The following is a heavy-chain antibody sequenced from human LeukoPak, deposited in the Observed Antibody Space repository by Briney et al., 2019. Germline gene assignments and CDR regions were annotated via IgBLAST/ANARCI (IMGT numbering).Heavy chain of an antibody. J-gene: IGHJ6*04. CDR2: IKSKTDGGTT. D-gene: IGHD2-2*01. V-gene: IGHV3-15*01. CDR1: GFTFSNAW. Sequence: PGGSLRLSCAASGFTFSNAWMSWVRRAPGKGLEWVGRIKSKTDGGTTDYAAPVKGRFAISRDDSKNTLYLQMNSLKTEDTAVYYCTTGIVVVPAAMAIVGMDVWGKGTTVTVSS. CDR3: TTGIVVVPAAMAIVGMDV.